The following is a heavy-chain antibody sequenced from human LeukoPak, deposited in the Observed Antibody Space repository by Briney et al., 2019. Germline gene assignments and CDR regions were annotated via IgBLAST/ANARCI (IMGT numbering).Heavy chain of an antibody. V-gene: IGHV4-34*01. J-gene: IGHJ5*02. CDR1: GGSFSGYY. CDR3: ARGELGYCSGGSCYSGINWFDP. Sequence: PSETLSLTCAVYGGSFSGYYWSWIRQPPGKGLEWIGEINHSGSTNHNSSLKSRVTISVDTSKNQFSLKLNSVTAADTAVYYCARGELGYCSGGSCYSGINWFDPWGQGTLVSVSS. D-gene: IGHD2-15*01. CDR2: INHSGST.